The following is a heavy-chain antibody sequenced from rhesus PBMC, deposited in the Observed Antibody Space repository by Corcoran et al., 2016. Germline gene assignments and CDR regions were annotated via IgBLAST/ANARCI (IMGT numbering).Heavy chain of an antibody. V-gene: IGHV4-160*01. CDR1: GGSISDSYY. CDR2: VYGSGGST. Sequence: QVQLQESGPGLVKPSETLSLTCTVPGGSISDSYYWSWIRQPPGKGLEWMGRVYGSGGSTNYNPSLKSRVTISRDTSKNQFSLKLSSVTAADTAVYYCAIGSGYYTGGYFDYWGQGVLVTVSS. J-gene: IGHJ4*01. CDR3: AIGSGYYTGGYFDY. D-gene: IGHD3-28*01.